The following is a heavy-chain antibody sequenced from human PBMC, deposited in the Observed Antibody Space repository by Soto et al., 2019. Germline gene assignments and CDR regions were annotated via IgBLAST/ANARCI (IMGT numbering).Heavy chain of an antibody. CDR3: ASTTANYYDSSGYSDY. CDR1: GFTFSDHY. J-gene: IGHJ4*02. CDR2: TRNKDNSYTT. V-gene: IGHV3-72*01. Sequence: PGGSLRLSCAASGFTFSDHYMDWVRQAPGKGLEWVGRTRNKDNSYTTEYAASVKGRFTISRDDSKNSLYLQMNSLKTEDTAVYYCASTTANYYDSSGYSDYWGQGTLVTVSS. D-gene: IGHD3-22*01.